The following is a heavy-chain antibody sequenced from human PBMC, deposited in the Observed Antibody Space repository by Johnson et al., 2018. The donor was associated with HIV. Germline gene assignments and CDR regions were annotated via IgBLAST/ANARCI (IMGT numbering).Heavy chain of an antibody. D-gene: IGHD1-26*01. V-gene: IGHV3-30-3*01. Sequence: QVQLVESGGGVVQPGGSLRLSCAASGFTFSSYAMHWVRQAPGKGLEWVAVISYDGSNKYYADSVKGRFTISRDNSKNTLYLQMNSLRAEDTAVYYCARDAEEWELWGDGAFDIWGQGTMVTVSS. J-gene: IGHJ3*02. CDR1: GFTFSSYA. CDR3: ARDAEEWELWGDGAFDI. CDR2: ISYDGSNK.